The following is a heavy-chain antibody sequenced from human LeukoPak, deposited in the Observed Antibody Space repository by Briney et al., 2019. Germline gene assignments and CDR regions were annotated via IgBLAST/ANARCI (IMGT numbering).Heavy chain of an antibody. CDR2: ISGGHGGT. V-gene: IGHV3-23*01. J-gene: IGHJ4*02. CDR3: AKGQYASGWNSGNY. D-gene: IGHD1/OR15-1a*01. CDR1: GFTLSSYA. Sequence: GGSLRLSCAASGFTLSSYAMSWVRQAPGNWLEWVSSISGGHGGTYYADSVKGRFTISRDDSKNTLYLQVNSLRAEDTAVYYCAKGQYASGWNSGNYWGQGTLVTVSS.